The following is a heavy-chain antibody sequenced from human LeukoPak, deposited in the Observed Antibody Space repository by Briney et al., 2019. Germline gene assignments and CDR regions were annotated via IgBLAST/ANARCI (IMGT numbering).Heavy chain of an antibody. J-gene: IGHJ6*04. V-gene: IGHV3-30*04. CDR1: GFTFSEFG. D-gene: IGHD5-12*01. Sequence: GGSLRLSCAASGFTFSEFGIHWVRQAPGKGLEWLAVISYDGSKKYYGDSVKGRFTDSRDNSKNTLYLQMNSLRAEDTAVYYCARIHSGFDPPYSYYGMDVWGRGTTVTVSS. CDR2: ISYDGSKK. CDR3: ARIHSGFDPPYSYYGMDV.